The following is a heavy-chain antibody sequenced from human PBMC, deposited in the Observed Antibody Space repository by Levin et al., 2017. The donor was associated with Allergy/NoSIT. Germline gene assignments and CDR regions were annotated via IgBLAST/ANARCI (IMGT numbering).Heavy chain of an antibody. CDR2: INQDGNEK. CDR3: ARDRGLTV. J-gene: IGHJ4*02. V-gene: IGHV3-7*01. D-gene: IGHD3-9*01. CDR1: GFTFSSDW. Sequence: GGSLRLSCVVSGFTFSSDWMSWVRQAPGKGLEWVAYINQDGNEKYYLDSVKGRFTISRDNAKNSLFLQMNTLRAEDTAVYYCARDRGLTVWGQGTLVTVSS.